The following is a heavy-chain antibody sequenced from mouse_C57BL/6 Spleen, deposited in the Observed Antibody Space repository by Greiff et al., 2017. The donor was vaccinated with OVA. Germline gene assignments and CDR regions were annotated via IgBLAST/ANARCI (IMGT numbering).Heavy chain of an antibody. D-gene: IGHD1-1*01. CDR2: IYPGDGDT. V-gene: IGHV1-82*01. CDR1: GYAFSSSW. CDR3: ATFTTGY. Sequence: VQLQQSGPELVKPGASVKISCKASGYAFSSSWMNWVKQRPGKGLERIGRIYPGDGDTNYNGKFKGKATLTADKSSSTAYMQLSSLTSEDSTVYFCATFTTGYWGQGTTLTVSS. J-gene: IGHJ2*01.